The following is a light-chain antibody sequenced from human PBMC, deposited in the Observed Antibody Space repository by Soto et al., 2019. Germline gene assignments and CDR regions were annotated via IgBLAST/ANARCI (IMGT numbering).Light chain of an antibody. V-gene: IGKV1-6*01. J-gene: IGKJ1*01. CDR1: QGIRND. Sequence: AIQMTQSPSSLSASVGDRVTITCRASQGIRNDLGWYQQKPGKAPKLLIYAASSLQSGVPSRFSGSGSGTDFTLTIRSMQTEDFANYYCLQDYNYPWTFGQGTKVDIK. CDR2: AAS. CDR3: LQDYNYPWT.